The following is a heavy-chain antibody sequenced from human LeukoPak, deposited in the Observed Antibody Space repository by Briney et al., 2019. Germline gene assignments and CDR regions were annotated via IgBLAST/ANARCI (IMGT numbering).Heavy chain of an antibody. V-gene: IGHV4-59*01. CDR3: ASHSSSWYKPYCYYGMDV. CDR2: IYYSGST. CDR1: AGSISSYY. D-gene: IGHD6-13*01. J-gene: IGHJ6*02. Sequence: SETLSLTCTVVAGSISSYYCSWIRQPPGKGLEWIGYIYYSGSTNYNTSLRSRVTISVDTSKNQFSLKLSSVTAADTAVYYCASHSSSWYKPYCYYGMDVWGQGTTVTVSS.